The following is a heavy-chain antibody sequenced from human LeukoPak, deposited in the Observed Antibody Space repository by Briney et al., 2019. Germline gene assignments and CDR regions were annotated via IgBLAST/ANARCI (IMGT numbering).Heavy chain of an antibody. CDR2: IIPIFGTA. CDR1: GGTFSSYA. CDR3: ARDLGYCSGGSCSGHFDY. Sequence: ASVKVSCKASGGTFSSYAISWVRQAPGQGLEWMGGIIPIFGTANYAQKFQGRVTITADESTSTAYMELSSLRSEDTAVYYCARDLGYCSGGSCSGHFDYWGQGTLVTVSS. V-gene: IGHV1-69*13. J-gene: IGHJ4*02. D-gene: IGHD2-15*01.